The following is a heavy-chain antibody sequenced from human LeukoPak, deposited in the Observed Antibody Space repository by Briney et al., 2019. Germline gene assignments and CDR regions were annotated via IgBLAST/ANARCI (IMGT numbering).Heavy chain of an antibody. D-gene: IGHD2-15*01. CDR1: VFTFGRCI. Sequence: GCSLRVSCAPSVFTFGRCIILGVRQAPGKGLEWVSSMSSGSTYIYYEDSVRGRFPISRDNAKNSLYVLMNSLRVDDTGVYYCARGRPTGASRVFVVQWGQGTLVTVSS. J-gene: IGHJ4*02. CDR2: MSSGSTYI. CDR3: ARGRPTGASRVFVVQ. V-gene: IGHV3-21*06.